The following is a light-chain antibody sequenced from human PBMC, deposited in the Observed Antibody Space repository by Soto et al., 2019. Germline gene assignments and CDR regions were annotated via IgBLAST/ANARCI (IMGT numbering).Light chain of an antibody. CDR1: QTISSTY. Sequence: EMVLTQSPGTLSLSPGERATLSCRASQTISSTYLAWYQQKPGQAPRLLIYGASNRATGIPDRFSGGGSGTDFTLTISRLEPEDFAVYYCQQSVGSRTFGQGTKVDNK. V-gene: IGKV3-20*01. CDR3: QQSVGSRT. CDR2: GAS. J-gene: IGKJ1*01.